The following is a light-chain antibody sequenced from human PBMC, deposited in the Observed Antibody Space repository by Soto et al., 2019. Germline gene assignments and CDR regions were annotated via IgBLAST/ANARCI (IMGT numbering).Light chain of an antibody. CDR2: AAS. CDR3: QQRSNCPLT. J-gene: IGKJ4*01. CDR1: QSVSSY. Sequence: EIVLTQYPATLSLSPGERATLSCRASQSVSSYLAWYQQRPGQAPRLLIYAASNRATGIPARFSGSGSWTDFTLTISSQEPEDFSVYHCQQRSNCPLTFGGGTKVEIK. V-gene: IGKV3-11*01.